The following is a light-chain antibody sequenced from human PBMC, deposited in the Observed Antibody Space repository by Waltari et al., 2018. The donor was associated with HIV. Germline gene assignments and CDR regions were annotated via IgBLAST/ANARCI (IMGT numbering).Light chain of an antibody. CDR3: CSYAGSFVV. CDR1: SSDVGIYNL. CDR2: EGS. V-gene: IGLV2-23*01. Sequence: QSALTQPASVSGSPGQSIPISCTGTSSDVGIYNLVSWYQQYPGKAPKLMIYEGSKRPSGVSNRFSGSKSGNTASLTISGLQTEDEADYYCCSYAGSFVVFGGGTKLTVL. J-gene: IGLJ2*01.